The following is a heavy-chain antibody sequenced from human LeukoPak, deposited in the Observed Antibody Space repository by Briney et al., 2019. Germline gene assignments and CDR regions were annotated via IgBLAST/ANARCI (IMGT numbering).Heavy chain of an antibody. CDR1: GGSISSSSYY. J-gene: IGHJ4*02. Sequence: SDTLSLPCTVSGGSISSSSYYWGSSRQPPGRGLGWIGRIYYSGRTYYNPSLKSRVTISVNPSKNQSSLRLSSVTAADTAVYYCARVLAAAGTSPYLDYWGERTLVTVSS. V-gene: IGHV4-39*07. D-gene: IGHD6-13*01. CDR2: IYYSGRT. CDR3: ARVLAAAGTSPYLDY.